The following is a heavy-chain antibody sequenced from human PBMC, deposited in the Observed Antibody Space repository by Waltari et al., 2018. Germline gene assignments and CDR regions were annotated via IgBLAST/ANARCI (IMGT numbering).Heavy chain of an antibody. CDR2: IFSSGNP. D-gene: IGHD1-26*01. Sequence: QVQLQESGPGLVRPSETLSLTCTVSSGSIINYYWSWIRQSPEKGLEWIGYIFSSGNPNYSPSLRSRITISVDTSKNQLSLRLGSVTADDSAVYYCARHPSRGSPGADAFDVWGQGAMVTVSA. CDR3: ARHPSRGSPGADAFDV. CDR1: SGSIINYY. J-gene: IGHJ3*01. V-gene: IGHV4-59*08.